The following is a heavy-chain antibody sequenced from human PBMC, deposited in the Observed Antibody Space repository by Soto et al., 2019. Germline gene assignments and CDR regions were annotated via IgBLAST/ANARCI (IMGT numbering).Heavy chain of an antibody. D-gene: IGHD2-8*02. J-gene: IGHJ5*02. CDR3: ATVDRSVALVGWFDP. Sequence: QVHLEQSGAEVKKPGSSVKVSCKFSGGTFSSYVIIWVRQAPGQGLEWMGGIIPVSGTTNYAQKFHGRVTIAAAAATNAAYMELSSVRFDATAVYYCATVDRSVALVGWFDPWGLGTLVTVST. CDR2: IIPVSGTT. V-gene: IGHV1-69*01. CDR1: GGTFSSYV.